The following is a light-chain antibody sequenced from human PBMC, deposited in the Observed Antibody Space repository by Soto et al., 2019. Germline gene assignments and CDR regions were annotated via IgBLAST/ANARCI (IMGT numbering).Light chain of an antibody. CDR1: QSLVHGDGNIY. V-gene: IGKV2-24*01. CDR3: LEATQSVT. J-gene: IGKJ4*01. CDR2: KFS. Sequence: VLTQTPLSSPVTVGQPASISCRSSQSLVHGDGNIYLSWLHQRPGQPPRLLIYKFSKRFSGVRDRLSGRGAGKDFTLNIRRVEAKDGQGYYCLEATQSVTFGGGPKVAIK.